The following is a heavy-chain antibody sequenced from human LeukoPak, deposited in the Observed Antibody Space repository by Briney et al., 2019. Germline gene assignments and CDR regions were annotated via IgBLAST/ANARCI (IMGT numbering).Heavy chain of an antibody. J-gene: IGHJ4*02. V-gene: IGHV3-48*01. D-gene: IGHD6-13*01. CDR1: GFTFSSYS. CDR3: ARDRGAASGHPSFDQ. CDR2: ISSSGTTI. Sequence: GGSLRLSCVASGFTFSSYSMNWVRQAPGKGLEWVSYISSSGTTINYSDSVKGRFTISRDNAKNSLYLQMNSLRAEDTAVYYCARDRGAASGHPSFDQWGQGTLVTVSS.